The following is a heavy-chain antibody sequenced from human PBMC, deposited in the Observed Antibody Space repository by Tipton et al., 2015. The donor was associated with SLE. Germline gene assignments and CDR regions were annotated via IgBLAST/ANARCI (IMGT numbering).Heavy chain of an antibody. CDR2: IKQDGGEK. J-gene: IGHJ4*02. V-gene: IGHV3-7*03. CDR1: GFTFSSYW. D-gene: IGHD1-26*01. Sequence: GSLRLSCAASGFTFSSYWMTWVRQAPGKGLEWVANIKQDGGEKYYVDSVKGRFTISRDNAKNSLYLQMNSLRVEDTAVYYCARATFIVGVDYWGQGTLVTVSS. CDR3: ARATFIVGVDY.